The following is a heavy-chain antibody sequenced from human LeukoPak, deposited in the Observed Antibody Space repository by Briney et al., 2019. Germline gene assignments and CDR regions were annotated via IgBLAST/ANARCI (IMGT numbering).Heavy chain of an antibody. CDR1: GFTFSSYS. V-gene: IGHV3-21*01. CDR3: ARGSGLAGVVPFDY. D-gene: IGHD3-10*01. CDR2: ISSSSSYI. Sequence: GGSLRLSCAASGFTFSSYSMNWVRQAPGKGLEWVSSISSSSSYIYYADSVKGRFTISRDNAKNSLYLQMNSLRAEDTAVYNCARGSGLAGVVPFDYWGQGTLVTVSS. J-gene: IGHJ4*02.